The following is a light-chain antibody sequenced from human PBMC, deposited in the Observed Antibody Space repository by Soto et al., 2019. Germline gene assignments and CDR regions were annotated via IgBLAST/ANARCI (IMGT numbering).Light chain of an antibody. CDR2: GAS. V-gene: IGKV3-15*01. CDR3: QRYDDWPQT. Sequence: EIVMTQSPATLSVAPAERSTLSCRASQSVGDNLAWYQQKPGQAPRLVIRGASKRATGLPDRFSASGSGTEFTLTISRLQSEDVAVYYCQRYDDWPQTFGQGTKVDI. J-gene: IGKJ1*01. CDR1: QSVGDN.